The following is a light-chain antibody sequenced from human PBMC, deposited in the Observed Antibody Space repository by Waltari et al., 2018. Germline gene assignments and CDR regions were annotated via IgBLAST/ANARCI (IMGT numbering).Light chain of an antibody. Sequence: SALTQPPSASGSPGQSVTIPCTGTSSDVGGYNYVPWYQQPPGKAPKLMIYEVSKRPSGVPDRFSGSKSGNTASLTVSGLQAEDEADYYCSSYAGSNNVVFGGGTKLTVL. V-gene: IGLV2-8*01. CDR3: SSYAGSNNVV. CDR1: SSDVGGYNY. J-gene: IGLJ2*01. CDR2: EVS.